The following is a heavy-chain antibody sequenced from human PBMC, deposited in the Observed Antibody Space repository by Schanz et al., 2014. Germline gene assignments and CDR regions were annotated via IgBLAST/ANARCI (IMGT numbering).Heavy chain of an antibody. Sequence: EVQLVESGGGLVQPGGSLRLSCAASGFTFSSYSMNWVRQAPGKGLEWISYIGSSSSRIDHADSVKGRFTISRDNAKNTLYLQMNTLRAEDTAVYYCARDGYSVVVISPTESFDIWGQGTMVTVSS. CDR3: ARDGYSVVVISPTESFDI. CDR2: IGSSSSRI. J-gene: IGHJ3*02. D-gene: IGHD2-21*01. CDR1: GFTFSSYS. V-gene: IGHV3-48*04.